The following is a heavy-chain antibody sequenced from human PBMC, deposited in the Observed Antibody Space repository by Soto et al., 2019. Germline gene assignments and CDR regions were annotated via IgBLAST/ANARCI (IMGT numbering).Heavy chain of an antibody. CDR3: ARDPYSGSYSWFDP. Sequence: GASVKVSCKASGYTFTGYYMHWVRQAPGQGLEWMGWINPNSGGTNYAQKFQGWVTMTRDTSISTAYMELSRLRSDDTAVYYCARDPYSGSYSWFDPWGQGTLVTVSS. CDR2: INPNSGGT. V-gene: IGHV1-2*04. D-gene: IGHD1-26*01. CDR1: GYTFTGYY. J-gene: IGHJ5*02.